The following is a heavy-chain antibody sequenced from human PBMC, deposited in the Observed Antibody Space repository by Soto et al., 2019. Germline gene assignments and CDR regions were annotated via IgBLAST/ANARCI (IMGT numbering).Heavy chain of an antibody. CDR1: GGTISSYY. CDR3: AREFSTVTNYGMDV. V-gene: IGHV4-59*01. D-gene: IGHD4-17*01. CDR2: FYYSGST. Sequence: SETLSLTCPVSGGTISSYYLSWIRPHPGKGLEWIGYFYYSGSTNYNPSLKSRVTISVDTSKNQFSLKLSSVTAADTAVYYCAREFSTVTNYGMDVWGQGTTVTVSS. J-gene: IGHJ6*02.